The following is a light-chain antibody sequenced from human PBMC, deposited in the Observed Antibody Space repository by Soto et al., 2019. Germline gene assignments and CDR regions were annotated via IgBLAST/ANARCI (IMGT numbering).Light chain of an antibody. Sequence: DIQMTQSPSSLSASVGERVTITCRASQSIRNSLNWYQQKPWKVPNLLLYGASSLQSGVPSRFSGSGSETDFTLTINNLQPEDFATYYCQQSYTAVLTFGPWTKVDFK. V-gene: IGKV1-39*01. CDR3: QQSYTAVLT. J-gene: IGKJ3*01. CDR1: QSIRNS. CDR2: GAS.